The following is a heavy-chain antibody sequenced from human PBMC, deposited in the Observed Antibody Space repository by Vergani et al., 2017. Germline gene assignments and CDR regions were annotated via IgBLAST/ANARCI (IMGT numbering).Heavy chain of an antibody. CDR3: ARDPRGYGGDPEDYYYGMDV. D-gene: IGHD2-21*02. CDR1: GYTFSSYA. Sequence: QVQLVQSGAEVKKPGASVKVSCKASGYTFSSYAISWVRQAPGQGLEWMGRIIPIFGTANYAQKFQGRVTITADESTSTAYMELTSLRSQDTAVYYCARDPRGYGGDPEDYYYGMDVWGPGTTVTVSS. J-gene: IGHJ6*02. V-gene: IGHV1-69*18. CDR2: IIPIFGTA.